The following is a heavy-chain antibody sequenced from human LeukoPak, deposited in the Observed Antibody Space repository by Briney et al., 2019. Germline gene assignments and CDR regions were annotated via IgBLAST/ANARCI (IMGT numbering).Heavy chain of an antibody. J-gene: IGHJ4*02. V-gene: IGHV3-23*01. CDR2: ISGSGGST. CDR1: GLTFSSYA. Sequence: GGSLRLSCAASGLTFSSYAMSWVRQAPGKGLEWVSAISGSGGSTHYADSVKGRFTISRDNSKNTLYLQMNSLRAEDTAVYYCAKVIVATIFPFDYWGQGTLVTVSS. D-gene: IGHD5-12*01. CDR3: AKVIVATIFPFDY.